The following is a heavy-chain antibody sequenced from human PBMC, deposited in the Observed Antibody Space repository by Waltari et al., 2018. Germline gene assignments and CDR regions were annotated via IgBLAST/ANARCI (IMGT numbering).Heavy chain of an antibody. CDR1: GGTFSSYA. CDR2: IIPIFGTA. CDR3: ARDQSFGIVGATTFDY. Sequence: QVQLVQSGAEVKKPGSSVKVYCKASGGTFSSYAISWVRQAPGQGLEWMGRIIPIFGTANYAQKFQGRVTITADESTSTAYMELSSLRSEDTAVYYCARDQSFGIVGATTFDYWGQGTLVTVSS. D-gene: IGHD1-26*01. V-gene: IGHV1-69*15. J-gene: IGHJ4*02.